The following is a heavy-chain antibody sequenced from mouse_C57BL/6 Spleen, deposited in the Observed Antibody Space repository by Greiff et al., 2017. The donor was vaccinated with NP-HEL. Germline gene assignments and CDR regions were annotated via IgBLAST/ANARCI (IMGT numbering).Heavy chain of an antibody. CDR3: ASGSSYWYFDV. J-gene: IGHJ1*03. V-gene: IGHV7-3*01. Sequence: EVKLVESGGGLVQPGGSLSLSCAASGFTFTDYYMSWVRQPPGKALEWLGFIRNKANGYTTEYSASVKGRFTISRDNSQSILYLQMNALRAEDSATYYCASGSSYWYFDVWGTGTTVTVSS. D-gene: IGHD1-1*01. CDR2: IRNKANGYTT. CDR1: GFTFTDYY.